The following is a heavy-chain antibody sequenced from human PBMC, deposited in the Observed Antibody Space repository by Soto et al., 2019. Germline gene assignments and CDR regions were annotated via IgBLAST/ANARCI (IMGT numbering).Heavy chain of an antibody. Sequence: SETLSLTCTVSGGSISSSSYYWGWIRQPPGKGLEWIGSIYYSGSTYYNPSLKSRVTISVDTSKNQFSLKLSSVTAADTAVYYCARHVPIGILRTVWGKGTTVTVSS. CDR3: ARHVPIGILRTV. V-gene: IGHV4-39*01. J-gene: IGHJ6*04. D-gene: IGHD2-15*01. CDR2: IYYSGST. CDR1: GGSISSSSYY.